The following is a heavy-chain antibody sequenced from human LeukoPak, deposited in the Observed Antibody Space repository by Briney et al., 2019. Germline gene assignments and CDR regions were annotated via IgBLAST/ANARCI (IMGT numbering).Heavy chain of an antibody. CDR2: INHSGST. D-gene: IGHD2-15*01. V-gene: IGHV4-34*01. CDR1: GGSFSGYY. J-gene: IGHJ4*02. Sequence: SETLSLTCAVYGGSFSGYYWSWIRQPPGKGLEWIGEINHSGSTNYNPSLKSRVTISVDTSKNQFSLKLSSVTAADTAVYYCARGGCSGGSCYWGFDYWGQGTLVTVSS. CDR3: ARGGCSGGSCYWGFDY.